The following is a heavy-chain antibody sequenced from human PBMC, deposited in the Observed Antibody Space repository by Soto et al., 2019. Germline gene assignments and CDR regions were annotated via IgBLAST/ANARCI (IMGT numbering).Heavy chain of an antibody. CDR1: GGSIDSSNYY. CDR2: IYYNGNA. CDR3: ARHFVAVVIKGWGY. J-gene: IGHJ4*02. V-gene: IGHV4-39*01. D-gene: IGHD3-22*01. Sequence: QLQLQESGPGLVKPSETLSLTCTVSGGSIDSSNYYWDWIRQPPGKGLEWIGTIYYNGNAYYNPSLKSRVTMSVDTSKNQFSLKLISVTAADTAVYYCARHFVAVVIKGWGYWGQGTLVTVS.